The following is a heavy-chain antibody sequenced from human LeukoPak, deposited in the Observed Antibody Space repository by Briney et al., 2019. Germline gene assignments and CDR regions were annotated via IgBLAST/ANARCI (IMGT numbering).Heavy chain of an antibody. CDR2: INPNSGGT. CDR1: GYTFTGYY. V-gene: IGHV1-2*03. CDR3: ARPYYGYDSTSDY. Sequence: LGGSVKVSCKASGYTFTGYYMHWVRQAPGQGLEWMGWINPNSGGTNYAQKFQGRVTMTRDTSISTAYMELSRLRSDDTAVYYCARPYYGYDSTSDYWGQGTLVTVSS. D-gene: IGHD5-12*01. J-gene: IGHJ4*02.